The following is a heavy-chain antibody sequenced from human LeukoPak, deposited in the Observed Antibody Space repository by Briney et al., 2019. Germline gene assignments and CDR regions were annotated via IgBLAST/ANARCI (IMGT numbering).Heavy chain of an antibody. CDR1: GGSFSGYY. V-gene: IGHV4-34*01. Sequence: SETLSLTCAVYGGSFSGYYWSWIRQPPGKGLEWIGEINHSGSTNYNPSLKSRVTISVDTSKNQFSLKLSSVTAADTAVYYCARVRRAAAGIFDYWGQGTLVTVSS. J-gene: IGHJ4*02. CDR3: ARVRRAAAGIFDY. CDR2: INHSGST. D-gene: IGHD6-13*01.